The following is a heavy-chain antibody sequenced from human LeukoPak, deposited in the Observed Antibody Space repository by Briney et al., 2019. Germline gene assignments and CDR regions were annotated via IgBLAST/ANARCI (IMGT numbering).Heavy chain of an antibody. Sequence: GGSLTLSCAASGFSFSSYAMGWVRHAPGKGLEWVSDISGSGGSTYYADSVKGRFTISRDNSKNTLYLQMNSLRAEDTAVYYCAKDRPRYSGYRESDAFDIWGQGTMVTVSS. CDR2: ISGSGGST. V-gene: IGHV3-23*01. J-gene: IGHJ3*02. CDR3: AKDRPRYSGYRESDAFDI. D-gene: IGHD5-12*01. CDR1: GFSFSSYA.